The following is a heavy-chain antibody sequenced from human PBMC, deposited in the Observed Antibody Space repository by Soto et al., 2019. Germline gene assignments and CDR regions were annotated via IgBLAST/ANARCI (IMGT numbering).Heavy chain of an antibody. CDR3: ARRQYSSSFDAFDI. CDR2: IYPGDSDT. Sequence: GETLKISFKASGYSFTSNWIGWVRLMPGKGLEWMGIIYPGDSDTRYSPSFQGQVTISADKSISTAYLQWSSLKASDTAMYYCARRQYSSSFDAFDIWGQGTMVTVS. CDR1: GYSFTSNW. D-gene: IGHD6-13*01. J-gene: IGHJ3*02. V-gene: IGHV5-51*01.